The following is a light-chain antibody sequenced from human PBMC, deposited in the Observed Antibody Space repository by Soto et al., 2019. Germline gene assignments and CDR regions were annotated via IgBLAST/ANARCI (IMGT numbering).Light chain of an antibody. CDR2: RAS. CDR3: QQYSTWPPRYT. J-gene: IGKJ2*01. CDR1: QSVSSY. Sequence: EIVMTQSPATLSVSPGVRATLSCRASQSVSSYLAWYQQRPGQPPRLLIYRASTRATGIPARFSGSGSGTEFSLAISSLQSEDFAVYYCQQYSTWPPRYTVGQGTKLEI. V-gene: IGKV3-15*01.